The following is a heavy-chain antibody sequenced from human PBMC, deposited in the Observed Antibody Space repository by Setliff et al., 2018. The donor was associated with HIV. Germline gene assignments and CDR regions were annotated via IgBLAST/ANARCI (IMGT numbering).Heavy chain of an antibody. Sequence: GGSLRLSCAASGFTFVNHDIEWVRQAPGKGLEWVSRIKTDGSSTTYADSVKGRFTISRDNAKNTLYLQMNSLIAEDTAVYYCARANDYGGNFGGHFDYWGQGALVTVSS. CDR2: IKTDGSST. CDR1: GFTFVNHD. CDR3: ARANDYGGNFGGHFDY. J-gene: IGHJ4*02. D-gene: IGHD4-17*01. V-gene: IGHV3-74*01.